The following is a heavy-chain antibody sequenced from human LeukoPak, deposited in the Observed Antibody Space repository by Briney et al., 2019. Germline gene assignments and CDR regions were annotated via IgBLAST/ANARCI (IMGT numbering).Heavy chain of an antibody. CDR2: IYSGGRT. Sequence: PGGSLRLSCAASGFTVSNKYMSWVRQASGKGLEWVSVIYSGGRTYYADSVKGRFTISRDNSKNTLYLQTNSLRVADTAVYYCASRTVGDYPYFDHWGQGTLVIVSS. D-gene: IGHD4-17*01. CDR3: ASRTVGDYPYFDH. J-gene: IGHJ4*02. V-gene: IGHV3-66*01. CDR1: GFTVSNKY.